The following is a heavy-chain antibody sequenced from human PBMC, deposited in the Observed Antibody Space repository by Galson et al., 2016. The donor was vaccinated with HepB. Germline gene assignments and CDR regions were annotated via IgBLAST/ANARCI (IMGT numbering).Heavy chain of an antibody. Sequence: SLRLSCAASGFSFSSYAMSWVRQAPGKGVVWVVGISGRGERIYHADSVKGRLTISRDNSKTTLYLQMNSLRAEDTAVYYCAKDLWAHQYYFGMNVWGQGTTVTVSS. J-gene: IGHJ6*02. CDR1: GFSFSSYA. V-gene: IGHV3-23*01. CDR3: AKDLWAHQYYFGMNV. CDR2: ISGRGERI. D-gene: IGHD3-16*01.